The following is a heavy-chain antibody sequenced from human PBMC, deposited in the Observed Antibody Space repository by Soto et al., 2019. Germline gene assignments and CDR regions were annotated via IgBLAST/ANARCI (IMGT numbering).Heavy chain of an antibody. D-gene: IGHD6-13*01. Sequence: ASVKVSCKASGYTFTSYGISWVRQAPGQGLEWMGWISAYNGNTNYAQKLQGRVTMTTDTSTSTAYMELRSLRSDDTAVYYCARRGGIAAAGTPVYYYYGMDVWGQGTTVTVSS. CDR1: GYTFTSYG. CDR3: ARRGGIAAAGTPVYYYYGMDV. CDR2: ISAYNGNT. V-gene: IGHV1-18*01. J-gene: IGHJ6*02.